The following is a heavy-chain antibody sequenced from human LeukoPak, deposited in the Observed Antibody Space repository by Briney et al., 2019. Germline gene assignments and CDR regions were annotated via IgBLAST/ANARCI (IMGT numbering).Heavy chain of an antibody. V-gene: IGHV4-39*01. J-gene: IGHJ4*02. D-gene: IGHD3-10*01. CDR3: ARHYGP. Sequence: PSETLSLTCTVSGGSISGSSYYWGWIRQPPGKGLEWIGSIYYSGSTYYNPSLKSRVTISVDTSKNQFSLKLNSVTATDTAMYYCARHYGPWDQGTLVTVSS. CDR1: GGSISGSSYY. CDR2: IYYSGST.